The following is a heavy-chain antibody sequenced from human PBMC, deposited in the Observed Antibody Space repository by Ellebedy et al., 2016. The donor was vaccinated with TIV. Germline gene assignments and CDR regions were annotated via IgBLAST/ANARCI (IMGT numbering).Heavy chain of an antibody. CDR2: ISGRGDTT. J-gene: IGHJ4*01. D-gene: IGHD2-8*01. CDR1: GFTFSNYA. CDR3: AKNPAFVYDTNYYYLDF. Sequence: GESLKISCAAYGFTFSNYAMAWVRQAPGKGLEWVSSISGRGDTTYNADSVKGRFTISRDNSQNTLFLHMNSLRAEDTAVYYCAKNPAFVYDTNYYYLDFWGQGTLVTVSS. V-gene: IGHV3-23*01.